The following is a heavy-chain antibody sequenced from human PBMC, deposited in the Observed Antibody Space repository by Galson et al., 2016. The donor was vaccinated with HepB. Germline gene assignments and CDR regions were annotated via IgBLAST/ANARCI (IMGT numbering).Heavy chain of an antibody. J-gene: IGHJ4*02. Sequence: SLRLSCAASGFSFSFYGMHWVRQAPGKGLEWVAVISYDGSNNYHADSVKGRFTISRDNSKNTLYLQVDSLRAEDTAIYYCAKGLSPIAVAGFDYWGQGILVTVSS. D-gene: IGHD6-19*01. CDR2: ISYDGSNN. V-gene: IGHV3-30*18. CDR1: GFSFSFYG. CDR3: AKGLSPIAVAGFDY.